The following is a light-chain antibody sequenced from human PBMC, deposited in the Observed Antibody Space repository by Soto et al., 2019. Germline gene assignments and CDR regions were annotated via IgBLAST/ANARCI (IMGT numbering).Light chain of an antibody. J-gene: IGKJ5*01. Sequence: DIQMTQSPSSLSASVGDRVTITCRASQSISSYLNWYQQKPGKAPKLXIYAAASLHSGVPSRFSGSGAGTDFTLTISSLQPEDFATHYCQQSYSTPITFGQGTRLEIK. CDR2: AAA. V-gene: IGKV1-39*01. CDR1: QSISSY. CDR3: QQSYSTPIT.